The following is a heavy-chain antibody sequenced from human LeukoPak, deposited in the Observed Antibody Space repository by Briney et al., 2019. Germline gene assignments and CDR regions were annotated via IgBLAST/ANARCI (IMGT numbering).Heavy chain of an antibody. D-gene: IGHD5-18*01. CDR2: INTNTGNP. CDR3: ARERPLIPGYTYYYSEC. Sequence: GASVKVSCKASGYTFTTYAMNWVRQAPGQGLEWMGWINTNTGNPTYAQGFTGRFVFSLDTSVSTAYLQISSLKTEDTAVYYCARERPLIPGYTYYYSECWGQGTLVTASS. J-gene: IGHJ4*02. V-gene: IGHV7-4-1*02. CDR1: GYTFTTYA.